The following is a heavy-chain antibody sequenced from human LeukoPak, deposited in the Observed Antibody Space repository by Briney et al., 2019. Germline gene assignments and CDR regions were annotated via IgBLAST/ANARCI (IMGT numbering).Heavy chain of an antibody. CDR1: GFTFSSYS. Sequence: GRSLRLSCAASGFTFSSYSMNWVRQAPGKGLEWVSYISSSSTIYYADSVKGRFTISRDNAKNSLYLQMNSLRDEDTAVYYCAREPNYYDSTSSTLGYWGQGTLVTVSS. J-gene: IGHJ4*02. CDR2: ISSSSTI. D-gene: IGHD3-22*01. CDR3: AREPNYYDSTSSTLGY. V-gene: IGHV3-48*02.